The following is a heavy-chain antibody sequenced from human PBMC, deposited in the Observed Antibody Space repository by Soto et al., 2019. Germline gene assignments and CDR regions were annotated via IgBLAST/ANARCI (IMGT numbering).Heavy chain of an antibody. CDR1: GGTFSSYA. J-gene: IGHJ6*02. V-gene: IGHV1-69*13. D-gene: IGHD3-3*01. CDR3: ARELYGDFWSGSLDLYGMDV. CDR2: IIPIFGTA. Sequence: SVKVSCKASGGTFSSYAISWVRQAPGQGLEWMGGIIPIFGTANYAQKFQGRVTITADESTSTAYMELSSLRAEDMAVYYCARELYGDFWSGSLDLYGMDVWGQGTTVTVSS.